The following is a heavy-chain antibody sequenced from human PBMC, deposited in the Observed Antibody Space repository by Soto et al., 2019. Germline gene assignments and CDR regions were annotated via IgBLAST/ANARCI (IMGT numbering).Heavy chain of an antibody. CDR1: GASFSNTDW. CDR3: AIPGAGDFDY. J-gene: IGHJ4*02. V-gene: IGHV4-4*02. Sequence: QVQLQESGPGLVEPSGTLSLTCAVSGASFSNTDWWSWVRQRPGKGLEWIGEIYHSGTTNCDPSLKSRVTISLDKSKSQFSLKLTSVTAADTAVYYCAIPGAGDFDYWGQGTLVTVSS. D-gene: IGHD6-13*01. CDR2: IYHSGTT.